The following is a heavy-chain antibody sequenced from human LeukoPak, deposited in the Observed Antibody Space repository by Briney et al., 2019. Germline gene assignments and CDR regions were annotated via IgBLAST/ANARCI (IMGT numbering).Heavy chain of an antibody. V-gene: IGHV3-21*01. CDR1: GFTFSSYS. CDR3: ARDPGYYDSSGYHGY. CDR2: IISSSSYI. D-gene: IGHD3-22*01. J-gene: IGHJ4*02. Sequence: MPGGSLRLSCAASGFTFSSYSMNWVRQAPGKGLEWVSSIISSSSYIYYADSVKGRFTISRDNAKNSLYLQMNSLRAEDTAVYYCARDPGYYDSSGYHGYWGQGTLVTVSS.